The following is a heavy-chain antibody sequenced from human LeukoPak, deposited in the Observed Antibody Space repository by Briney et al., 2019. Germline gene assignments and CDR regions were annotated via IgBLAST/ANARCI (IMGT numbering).Heavy chain of an antibody. J-gene: IGHJ5*02. Sequence: ASVNVSCMSSVYTFTSYVISWVRQAPGQGLEWMGWISAYNGNTNYAQKLQGRVTMTTDTSTSTDYMELMSLSSDDADVYYCARDRRITMVRGVPYNWFDPWGQGTLVTVSS. CDR3: ARDRRITMVRGVPYNWFDP. CDR1: VYTFTSYV. CDR2: ISAYNGNT. D-gene: IGHD3-10*01. V-gene: IGHV1-18*01.